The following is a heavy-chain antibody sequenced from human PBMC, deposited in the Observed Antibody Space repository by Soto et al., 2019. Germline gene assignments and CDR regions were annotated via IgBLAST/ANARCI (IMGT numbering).Heavy chain of an antibody. CDR3: ARGYYYDSSGVLMPNWFDP. V-gene: IGHV4-31*03. CDR2: IYSSGST. J-gene: IGHJ5*02. Sequence: SETLSLTCTVSGYSITSGGYYWSWIRQDPGKGLEWIGYIYSSGSTKYNPSLNSRVTISIDTSNNQFSLTLSSVTAADTAVYYCARGYYYDSSGVLMPNWFDPWGQGTLVTV. D-gene: IGHD3-22*01. CDR1: GYSITSGGYY.